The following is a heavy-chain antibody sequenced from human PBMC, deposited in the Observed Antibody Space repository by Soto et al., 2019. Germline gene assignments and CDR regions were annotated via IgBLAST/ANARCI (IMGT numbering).Heavy chain of an antibody. Sequence: EVQLLESGGKLVQPGGSLTLSCAASGFTFSTYAMAWVRQAPGKGLEWVSGVSASGLNTDYADPLKGRFYISRDNSKNAVYLHMNGLRAEDTAVYYCARDGPRRASGYIFDYWGPGTPVMGSS. D-gene: IGHD5-18*01. CDR3: ARDGPRRASGYIFDY. V-gene: IGHV3-23*01. CDR2: VSASGLNT. J-gene: IGHJ4*02. CDR1: GFTFSTYA.